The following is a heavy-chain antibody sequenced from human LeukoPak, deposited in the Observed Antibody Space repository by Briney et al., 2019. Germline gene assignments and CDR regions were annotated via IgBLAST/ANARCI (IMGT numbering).Heavy chain of an antibody. Sequence: GGSLRLSCAASGFTFSNAWMSWVRQAPGKGPEWVSGINWHGDRTGYADSVKGRFTISRDNAKNSLYLQMNSLRAEDTALYYCARSGYYGSGSYSDYWGQGTLVTVSS. V-gene: IGHV3-20*04. D-gene: IGHD3-10*01. CDR2: INWHGDRT. CDR1: GFTFSNAW. CDR3: ARSGYYGSGSYSDY. J-gene: IGHJ4*02.